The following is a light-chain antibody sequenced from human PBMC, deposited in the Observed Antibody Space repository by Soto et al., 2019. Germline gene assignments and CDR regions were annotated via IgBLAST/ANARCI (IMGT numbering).Light chain of an antibody. CDR1: QSVRNTY. CDR3: QQYGESPPT. Sequence: EIVLTQSPGTLSLSPGERATLSCRASQSVRNTYVAWYQKKHGQAPRLLVSGASSRATGIPDRYSGSGSGTDFTLTINRLEPEDFAVYFCQQYGESPPTFGGGTKVEIK. J-gene: IGKJ4*01. CDR2: GAS. V-gene: IGKV3-20*01.